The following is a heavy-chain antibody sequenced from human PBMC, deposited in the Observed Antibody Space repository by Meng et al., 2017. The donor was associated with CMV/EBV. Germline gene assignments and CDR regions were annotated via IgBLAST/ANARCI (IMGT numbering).Heavy chain of an antibody. CDR1: GYTFTSYY. Sequence: ASVQVSCKASGYTFTSYYMHWVRQPPGQGLEWMGIINPSGGSTSYAQKFQGRVTMTRDTSTSTVYMELSSLRSEDTAVYYCARAGGYDFWSGKPKYGMDVWGQGTTVTVSS. V-gene: IGHV1-46*01. J-gene: IGHJ6*02. CDR3: ARAGGYDFWSGKPKYGMDV. D-gene: IGHD3-3*01. CDR2: INPSGGST.